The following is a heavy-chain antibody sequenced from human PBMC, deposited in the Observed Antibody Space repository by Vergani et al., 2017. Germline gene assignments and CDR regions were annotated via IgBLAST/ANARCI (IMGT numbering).Heavy chain of an antibody. V-gene: IGHV3-53*01. D-gene: IGHD3-22*01. CDR2: IYSGGST. CDR3: AKDLYYYDSSGPIFDY. Sequence: EVQLLESGGGLIQPGGSLRLSCAASGFTVSSNYMSWVRQAPGKGLEWVSVIYSGGSTYYADSVKGRFTISRDNSKNTLYLQMNSLRAEDTAVYYCAKDLYYYDSSGPIFDYWGQGTLVTVSS. CDR1: GFTVSSNY. J-gene: IGHJ4*02.